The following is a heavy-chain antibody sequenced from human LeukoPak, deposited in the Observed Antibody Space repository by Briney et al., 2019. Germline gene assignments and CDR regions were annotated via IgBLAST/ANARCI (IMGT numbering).Heavy chain of an antibody. CDR3: VRDIYYDGSGYYYGY. J-gene: IGHJ4*02. Sequence: PSETLSLTCTVSGGSISSYYWSWIRQPAGKGLEWIGRIYSSGSTNYNPSLKSRVTMSVDTSKNQFSLRLSSVTAADTAVYYCVRDIYYDGSGYYYGYWGQGTLVTVSS. CDR1: GGSISSYY. V-gene: IGHV4-4*07. D-gene: IGHD3-22*01. CDR2: IYSSGST.